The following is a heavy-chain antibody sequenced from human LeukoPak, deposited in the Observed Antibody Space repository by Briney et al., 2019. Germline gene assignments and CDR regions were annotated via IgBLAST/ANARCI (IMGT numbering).Heavy chain of an antibody. CDR2: VIPYTGDT. CDR1: GYTFTAYG. Sequence: ASVTVSCKASGYTFTAYGISWLRQAPGQRPEWLAWVIPYTGDTKYAEALGGRLTVTRDTSTTTVFMQLRSLRPDDTALYFCGRDQGSRHYPRYFDLWGRGTLVTVAS. CDR3: GRDQGSRHYPRYFDL. D-gene: IGHD3-3*01. J-gene: IGHJ2*01. V-gene: IGHV1-18*01.